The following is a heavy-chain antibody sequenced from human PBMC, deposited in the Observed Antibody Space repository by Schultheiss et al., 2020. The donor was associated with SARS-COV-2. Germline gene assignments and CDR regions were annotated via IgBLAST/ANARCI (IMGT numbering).Heavy chain of an antibody. V-gene: IGHV4-34*01. CDR2: INHSGST. CDR1: GGSIRDYF. J-gene: IGHJ3*01. D-gene: IGHD3-22*01. CDR3: ARQGFGITMIVVP. Sequence: SETLSLTCGVYGGSIRDYFWSWIRQTPGKGLEWIGEINHSGSTNYNPSLKSRVTISVDTSKNQFSLKLSSVTAADTAVYYCARQGFGITMIVVPWGQGTMVTVSS.